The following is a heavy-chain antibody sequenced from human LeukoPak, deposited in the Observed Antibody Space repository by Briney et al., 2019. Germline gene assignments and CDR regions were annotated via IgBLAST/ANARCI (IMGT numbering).Heavy chain of an antibody. Sequence: PSETLSLTCTVSGGSISSGGYYWSWIRQPPGKGLEWIGYIYHSGSTYYNPSLKSRVTISVDRSKNQFSLKLSSVTAADTAVYYCARDGEYGSGSYYNPVNWFDPWGQGTLVTVSS. D-gene: IGHD3-10*01. CDR2: IYHSGST. J-gene: IGHJ5*02. CDR3: ARDGEYGSGSYYNPVNWFDP. CDR1: GGSISSGGYY. V-gene: IGHV4-30-2*01.